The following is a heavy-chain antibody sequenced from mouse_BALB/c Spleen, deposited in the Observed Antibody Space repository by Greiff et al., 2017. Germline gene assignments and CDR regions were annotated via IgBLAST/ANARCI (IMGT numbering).Heavy chain of an antibody. V-gene: IGHV14-3*02. J-gene: IGHJ3*01. CDR2: IDPANGNT. CDR3: APIDGYYAWFAY. CDR1: GFNINDTY. Sequence: VQLQQSGAELVKPGASVKLSCTASGFNINDTYMHWVKQRPEQGLEWIGRIDPANGNTKYDPKFQGKATITADTSSNTSYLQLSSLTSEDTAVYYCAPIDGYYAWFAYWGQGTLVTVSA. D-gene: IGHD2-3*01.